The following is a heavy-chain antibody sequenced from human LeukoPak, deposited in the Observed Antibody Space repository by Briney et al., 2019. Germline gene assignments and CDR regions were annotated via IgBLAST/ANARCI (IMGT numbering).Heavy chain of an antibody. Sequence: SETLSLTCTVSGASMSSYYWTWIRQPPGKGLEWIAYTYSTGSTNSNPSLKSRVTISVDTSKNQFSLNLRSVTAADTAVYYCARGGEPGLADWGQGTLVTVSS. CDR3: ARGGEPGLAD. CDR2: TYSTGST. J-gene: IGHJ4*02. CDR1: GASMSSYY. V-gene: IGHV4-59*01. D-gene: IGHD4-17*01.